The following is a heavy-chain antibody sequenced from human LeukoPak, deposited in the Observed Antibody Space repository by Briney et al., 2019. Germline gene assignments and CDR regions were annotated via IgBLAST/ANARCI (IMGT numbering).Heavy chain of an antibody. CDR3: ARGLRYSGSHDSWFDP. J-gene: IGHJ5*02. CDR1: GYTFTGYY. V-gene: IGHV1-2*04. CDR2: INPNSGGT. D-gene: IGHD1-26*01. Sequence: DSVKVSCKASGYTFTGYYMHWVRQAPGQGREWMGWINPNSGGTNYAQKFQGWVTMTRDTSISTAYMELSRLRSDDTAVYYCARGLRYSGSHDSWFDPWGQGTLVTVSS.